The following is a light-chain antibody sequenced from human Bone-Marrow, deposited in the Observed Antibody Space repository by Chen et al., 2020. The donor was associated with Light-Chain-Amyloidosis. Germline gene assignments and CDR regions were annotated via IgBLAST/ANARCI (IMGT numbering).Light chain of an antibody. CDR3: MQYTHWPHT. V-gene: IGKV2-30*01. J-gene: IGKJ2*01. CDR2: KVS. Sequence: DVVLTQSPLSLPVTLGQPASISCRSPRSLMGSDGNALLSWFQQRPGQSPRRLIDKVSNRDSGVPDRFSGSGSGTDFTLRISRVEAEDVGVYYCMQYTHWPHTFGQWTKLEIK. CDR1: RSLMGSDGNAL.